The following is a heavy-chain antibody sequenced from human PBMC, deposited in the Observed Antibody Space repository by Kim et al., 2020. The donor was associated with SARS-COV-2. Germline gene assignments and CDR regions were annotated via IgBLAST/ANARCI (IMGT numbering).Heavy chain of an antibody. V-gene: IGHV4-39*01. CDR1: GGSISSSSYY. CDR3: ARQDGSGWYGRVHNWFDP. CDR2: IYYSGST. Sequence: SETLSLTCTVSGGSISSSSYYWGWIRQPPGKGLEWIGSIYYSGSTYYNPSLKSRVTISVDTSKNQFSLKLSSVTAADTAVYYCARQDGSGWYGRVHNWFDPWGQGTLVTVSS. J-gene: IGHJ5*02. D-gene: IGHD6-19*01.